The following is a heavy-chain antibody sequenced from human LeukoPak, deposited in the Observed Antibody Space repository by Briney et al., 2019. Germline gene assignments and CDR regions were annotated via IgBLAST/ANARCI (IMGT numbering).Heavy chain of an antibody. D-gene: IGHD2-2*01. CDR2: INHSGST. CDR3: ARGSVVPAAIRFDP. J-gene: IGHJ5*02. CDR1: GGSFSGYY. V-gene: IGHV4-34*01. Sequence: PSETLSLTCAVYGGSFSGYYWSWIRQPPGKGLEWIGEINHSGSTNYNPSLKSRVTISVDTSKNQFSLKLSSVTAADTAVYYCARGSVVPAAIRFDPWGQGTLVTVSS.